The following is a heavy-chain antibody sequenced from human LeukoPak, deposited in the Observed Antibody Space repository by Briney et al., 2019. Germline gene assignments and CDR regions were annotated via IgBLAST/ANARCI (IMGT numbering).Heavy chain of an antibody. CDR2: IPYDGSNK. Sequence: PGRSLRLSCAASGFTFSSYGMHWVRQAPGKGLEWVAVIPYDGSNKYYADSVKGRFTISRDNSKNTLYLQMNSLRAEDTAVYYCAKEGGYSYGPLDYYYGMDVWGQGTTVTVSS. D-gene: IGHD5-18*01. V-gene: IGHV3-30*18. CDR1: GFTFSSYG. J-gene: IGHJ6*02. CDR3: AKEGGYSYGPLDYYYGMDV.